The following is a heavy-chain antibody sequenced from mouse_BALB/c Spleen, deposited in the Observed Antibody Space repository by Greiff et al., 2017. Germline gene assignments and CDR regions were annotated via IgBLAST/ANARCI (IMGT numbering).Heavy chain of an antibody. V-gene: IGHV5-4*02. CDR3: ARDGYGKDAMDY. Sequence: DVKLVESGGGLVKPGGSLKLSCAASGFTFSDYYMYWVRQTPEKRLEWVATISDGGSYTYYPDSVKGRFTISRDNTKNNLYLQMSSLKSEDTAMYYCARDGYGKDAMDYWGQGTSVTVSS. CDR1: GFTFSDYY. J-gene: IGHJ4*01. CDR2: ISDGGSYT. D-gene: IGHD2-10*02.